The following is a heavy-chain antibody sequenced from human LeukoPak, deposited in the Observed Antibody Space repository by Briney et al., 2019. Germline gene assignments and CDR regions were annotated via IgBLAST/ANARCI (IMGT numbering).Heavy chain of an antibody. J-gene: IGHJ4*02. Sequence: PSETLSLTCTVSGGSISSSSYYWGWIRQPPGKGLEWIGSIYYSGSTYYNPSLKSRVTISVDTSKNQFSLKLSSVTAADTAVYYCARADVTMIVVVQPFDYWGQGTLVTVSS. CDR2: IYYSGST. D-gene: IGHD3-22*01. V-gene: IGHV4-39*07. CDR1: GGSISSSSYY. CDR3: ARADVTMIVVVQPFDY.